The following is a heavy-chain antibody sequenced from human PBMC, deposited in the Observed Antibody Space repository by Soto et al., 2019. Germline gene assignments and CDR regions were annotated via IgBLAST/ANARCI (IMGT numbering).Heavy chain of an antibody. CDR2: INPNSGGT. D-gene: IGHD6-6*01. V-gene: IGHV1-2*02. Sequence: GASVKVSGKASGYTFTGYYMHWVRQAPGQGLEWMGWINPNSGGTNYAQKFQGRVTMTRDTSISTAYMELSRLRSDDTAVYYCARGAGAARQNPGGMDVWGQGTTVTVSS. CDR1: GYTFTGYY. CDR3: ARGAGAARQNPGGMDV. J-gene: IGHJ6*02.